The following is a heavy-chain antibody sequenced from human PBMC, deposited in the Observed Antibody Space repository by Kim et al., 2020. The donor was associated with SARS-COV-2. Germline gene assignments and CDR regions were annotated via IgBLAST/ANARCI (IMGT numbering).Heavy chain of an antibody. J-gene: IGHJ3*02. CDR3: ARTHGVARDAFDI. CDR1: GGSISSSSYY. CDR2: IYYSGST. Sequence: SETLSLTCTVSGGSISSSSYYWGWIRQPPGKGLEWIGSIYYSGSTYYNPSLKSRVTISVDTSKNQFSLKLSSVTAADTAVYYCARTHGVARDAFDIWGQGTMVTVSS. D-gene: IGHD2-15*01. V-gene: IGHV4-39*01.